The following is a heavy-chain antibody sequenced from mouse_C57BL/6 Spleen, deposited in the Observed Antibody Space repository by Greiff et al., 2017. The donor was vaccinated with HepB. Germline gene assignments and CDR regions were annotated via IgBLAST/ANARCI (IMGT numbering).Heavy chain of an antibody. V-gene: IGHV1-55*01. CDR1: GYTFTSYW. Sequence: QVQLQQPGAELVKPGASVKMSCKASGYTFTSYWITWVKQRPGQGLEWIGDIYPGSGSTNYNEKFKSKATLTADKSSSTAYMQLSSLTYEDSAVYYCARGSNYVDYAMDYWGQGTSVTVSS. J-gene: IGHJ4*01. CDR3: ARGSNYVDYAMDY. CDR2: IYPGSGST. D-gene: IGHD2-5*01.